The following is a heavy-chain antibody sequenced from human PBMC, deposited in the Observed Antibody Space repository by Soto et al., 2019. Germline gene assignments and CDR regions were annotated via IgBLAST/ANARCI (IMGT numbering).Heavy chain of an antibody. CDR1: GFTFSSYS. Sequence: GGSLRLSCAASGFTFSSYSMNWVRQAPGKGLEWVSSISSSSSYIYYADSVKGRFTISRDNAKNSLYLQMNSLRAEDTAVYYCARDLFTGQEDYYYYGMDVWGQGTTVTVSS. V-gene: IGHV3-21*01. CDR3: ARDLFTGQEDYYYYGMDV. CDR2: ISSSSSYI. J-gene: IGHJ6*02.